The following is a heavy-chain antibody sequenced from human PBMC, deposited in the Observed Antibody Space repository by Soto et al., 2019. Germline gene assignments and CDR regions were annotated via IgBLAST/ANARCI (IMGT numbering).Heavy chain of an antibody. CDR1: GYTFTSYG. CDR3: ARGRYGDY. Sequence: QVHLVQSGAEVKKPGASVKVSCKASGYTFTSYGITWVRQAPGQGLEWMGWISAHNGNTDYAQKIQGRVIVTRDTSTSTAYMELRSLRSDDKAVYYCARGRYGDYWGQGALVTVSS. CDR2: ISAHNGNT. J-gene: IGHJ4*02. D-gene: IGHD1-1*01. V-gene: IGHV1-18*01.